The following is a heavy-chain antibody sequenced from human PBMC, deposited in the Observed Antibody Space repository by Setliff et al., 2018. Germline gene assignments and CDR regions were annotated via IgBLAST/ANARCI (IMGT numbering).Heavy chain of an antibody. CDR2: IYPGDSDT. J-gene: IGHJ3*01. CDR3: TRHEDRNKCTSSSCYRENDAFDV. Sequence: GESLTISCKASGYIFTTYWIGWVRQMPGKGLEWMGVIYPGDSDTRYSPSFQGQVTISADKSINTAYLQWSSLKASDTAIYYCTRHEDRNKCTSSSCYRENDAFDVWGQGAMVTVSS. CDR1: GYIFTTYW. V-gene: IGHV5-51*01. D-gene: IGHD2-2*01.